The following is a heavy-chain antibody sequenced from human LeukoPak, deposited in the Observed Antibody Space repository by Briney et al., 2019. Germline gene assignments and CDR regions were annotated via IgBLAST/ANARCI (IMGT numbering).Heavy chain of an antibody. CDR2: ISSNGGST. V-gene: IGHV3-64*01. J-gene: IGHJ4*02. D-gene: IGHD1-26*01. CDR3: AGDLHLISGSYVFDY. CDR1: GFTFSSYA. Sequence: PGGSLRLSCAASGFTFSSYAMHWVRQAPGKGLEYVSAISSNGGSTYHANFVKGRFTISRDNSKNTLYLQMGSLRAEDMAVYYCAGDLHLISGSYVFDYWGQGTLVTVSS.